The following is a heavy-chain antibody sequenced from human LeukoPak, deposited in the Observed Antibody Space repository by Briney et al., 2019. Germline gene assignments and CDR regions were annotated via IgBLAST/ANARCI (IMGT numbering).Heavy chain of an antibody. CDR3: AKSYGNGWYVCDY. CDR1: GFTFSSYL. CDR2: ISYDGSNK. V-gene: IGHV3-30*18. Sequence: PGGSLRLSCAASGFTFSSYLMHWVRRAPGKGLEWVAVISYDGSNKYYADSVKGRFTISRDNSKNTLFLQMNSLRPEDTAVYYCAKSYGNGWYVCDYWGQGTLVTVSS. D-gene: IGHD6-19*01. J-gene: IGHJ4*02.